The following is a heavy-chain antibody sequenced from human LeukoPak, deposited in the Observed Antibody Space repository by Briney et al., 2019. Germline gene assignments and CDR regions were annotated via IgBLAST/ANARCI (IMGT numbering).Heavy chain of an antibody. CDR3: AKDLWQWLPHFDY. CDR1: GFTFSGYD. V-gene: IGHV3-30*02. Sequence: PGGSLRLSCAASGFTFSGYDMHWVRQAPGKGLEWVAFIRYDGSNKYYADSVKGRFTISRDNSKNTLYLQMNSLRAEDTAVYYCAKDLWQWLPHFDYWGQGTLVTVSS. D-gene: IGHD6-19*01. CDR2: IRYDGSNK. J-gene: IGHJ4*02.